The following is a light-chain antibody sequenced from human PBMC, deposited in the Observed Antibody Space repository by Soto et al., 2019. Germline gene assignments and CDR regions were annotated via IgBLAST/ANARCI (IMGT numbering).Light chain of an antibody. CDR1: HTIATY. V-gene: IGKV1-39*01. J-gene: IGKJ5*01. Sequence: DIQMTQSPSSLSASVGDRVTLTCRASHTIATYLNWYQQKAGKVPEVLIYGASTLQLGVPSRFTGSGYGTDFTLTIDNXQPEDSASYHCQQFYYYAHTFGQGTRLEIK. CDR3: QQFYYYAHT. CDR2: GAS.